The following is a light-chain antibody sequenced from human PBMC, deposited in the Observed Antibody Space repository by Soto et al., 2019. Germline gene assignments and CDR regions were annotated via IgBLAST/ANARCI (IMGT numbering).Light chain of an antibody. CDR1: QSITSTY. J-gene: IGKJ2*01. CDR3: HQYGSSPPYT. Sequence: EIGLTQSPGTLSLSPGVRATLSCRASQSITSTYLSWYHQKPCQAPRLLISRASTRAAGVPDRFSGTGSGTDFTLSISRLEPEDFAVYYCHQYGSSPPYTFGQGTKLEIK. V-gene: IGKV3-20*01. CDR2: RAS.